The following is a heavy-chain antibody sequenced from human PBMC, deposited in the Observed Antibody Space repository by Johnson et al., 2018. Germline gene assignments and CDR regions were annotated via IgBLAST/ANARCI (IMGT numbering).Heavy chain of an antibody. CDR1: GGSFSGYY. J-gene: IGHJ4*02. Sequence: QVQLQQWGAGLLKPSETLSLTCAVFGGSFSGYYWSWIRQAPGKGLEWLSYISPSGGDISYADSVKGRFTVSRDNAKKSLYLQRNSLRAEDTAVYYCARTARRLDYWGQGTLVTVSS. D-gene: IGHD6-25*01. CDR2: ISPSGGDI. V-gene: IGHV3-11*01. CDR3: ARTARRLDY.